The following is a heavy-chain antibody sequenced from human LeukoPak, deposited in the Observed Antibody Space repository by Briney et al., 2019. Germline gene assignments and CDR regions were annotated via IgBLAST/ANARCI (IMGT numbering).Heavy chain of an antibody. CDR3: ARLSTLYCSSISCEYYFDY. CDR1: GGSIRSGSYY. Sequence: SETLSLTCTVSGGSIRSGSYYWSWIRQPAGKGLEWIGRIYTSGSTNYNPSLQSRVTISVDTSKNQFSLKLSSVTAADTAVYYCARLSTLYCSSISCEYYFDYWGQGTLVTVSS. D-gene: IGHD2-2*01. CDR2: IYTSGST. V-gene: IGHV4-61*02. J-gene: IGHJ4*02.